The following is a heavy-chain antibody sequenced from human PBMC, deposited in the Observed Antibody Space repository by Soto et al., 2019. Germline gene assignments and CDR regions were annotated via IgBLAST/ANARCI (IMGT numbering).Heavy chain of an antibody. V-gene: IGHV3-7*01. D-gene: IGHD2-15*01. CDR2: IKEDGSYR. CDR3: SRDVVVGAKALNY. J-gene: IGHJ4*02. CDR1: GFTFSNYW. Sequence: PVGCLRLSCGGSGFTFSNYWMTWVLQAPGKWLEWVSNIKEDGSYRHYVDSVKGRFTISRDNAKNSLYLQMNSLRVEDTAVYFCSRDVVVGAKALNYWGQGALVTVSS.